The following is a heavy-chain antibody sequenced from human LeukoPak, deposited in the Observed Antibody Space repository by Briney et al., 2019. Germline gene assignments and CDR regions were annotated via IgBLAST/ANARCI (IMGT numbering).Heavy chain of an antibody. Sequence: PSQTLSLTCTVSGGSISSGDYYWSWIRQPPGKGLERIGYIYYSGSTYYNPSLKSRVTISVDTSKNQFSLKLSSVTAADTAVYYCARDLTTIVGASTWGQGTLVTVSS. CDR1: GGSISSGDYY. CDR3: ARDLTTIVGAST. V-gene: IGHV4-30-4*08. D-gene: IGHD1-26*01. J-gene: IGHJ5*02. CDR2: IYYSGST.